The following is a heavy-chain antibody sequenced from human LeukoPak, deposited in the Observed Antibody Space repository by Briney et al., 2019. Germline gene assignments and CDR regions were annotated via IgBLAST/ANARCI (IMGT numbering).Heavy chain of an antibody. Sequence: PGRSLRLSCAASGFTLSSYAMNWVRQAPGKGLEWVSVISGSGGGTSYADSVKGRFTISRDNSNNTLHLQMNSLSAEDTAVYYCAKAPPYSSFDYWGQGTLVTVSS. V-gene: IGHV3-23*01. CDR3: AKAPPYSSFDY. D-gene: IGHD6-13*01. CDR2: ISGSGGGT. J-gene: IGHJ4*02. CDR1: GFTLSSYA.